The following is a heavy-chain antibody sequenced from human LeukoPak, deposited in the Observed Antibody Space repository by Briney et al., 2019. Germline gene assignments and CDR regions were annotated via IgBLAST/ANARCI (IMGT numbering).Heavy chain of an antibody. CDR1: GGTFSSYA. CDR3: ASRRSTVTTTYFDY. Sequence: ASVKVSCKASGGTFSSYAISWVRQAPGQGLEWMGGIIPIFGTANYAQKFQGRVTITADESTSTAYMELSSLRSEDTAVYYCASRRSTVTTTYFDYWGQGTLVTVSS. J-gene: IGHJ4*02. V-gene: IGHV1-69*13. CDR2: IIPIFGTA. D-gene: IGHD4-11*01.